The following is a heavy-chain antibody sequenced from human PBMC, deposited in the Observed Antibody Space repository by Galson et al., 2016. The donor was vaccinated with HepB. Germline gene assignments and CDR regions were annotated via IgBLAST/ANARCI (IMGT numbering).Heavy chain of an antibody. CDR2: INGPSTAT. V-gene: IGHV3-23*01. CDR3: AKVVPTGGHFFDS. D-gene: IGHD6-6*01. CDR1: GFSFSTYD. J-gene: IGHJ4*02. Sequence: SLRLSCAASGFSFSTYDMNWVRQAPGKGLEWVATINGPSTATPYADSVKGRFTVSRDNSRDTLYLQMTSLRAEDTAIYNCAKVVPTGGHFFDSWGQGSLVTDSA.